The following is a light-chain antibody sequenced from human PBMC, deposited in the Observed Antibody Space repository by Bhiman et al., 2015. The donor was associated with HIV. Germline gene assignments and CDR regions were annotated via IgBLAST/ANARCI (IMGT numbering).Light chain of an antibody. CDR2: KDS. Sequence: SYELTQPPSVSVSPGQTARITCSGDALPKQYAYWYQQKPGQAPVLVIYKDSERPSGIPERFSGSNSGNTATLTISRVEAGDEADYYCQVWDSSSDHRVFGGGTKLTVL. CDR3: QVWDSSSDHRV. CDR1: ALPKQY. J-gene: IGLJ3*02. V-gene: IGLV3-25*02.